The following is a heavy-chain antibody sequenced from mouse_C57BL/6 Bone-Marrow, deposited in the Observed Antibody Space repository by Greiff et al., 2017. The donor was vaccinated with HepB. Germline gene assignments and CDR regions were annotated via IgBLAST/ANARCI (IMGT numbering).Heavy chain of an antibody. Sequence: VQLQQSGAELVRPGASVKLSCTASGFNIKDDYMHWVKQRPEQGLEWIGWIDPEKGDTYYASKFQGTATITADTSSNTAYLQLSSLTSEDTAVYYCTTGGGMVYFDYWGKGTTRTVSS. CDR2: IDPEKGDT. D-gene: IGHD2-10*02. J-gene: IGHJ2*01. CDR3: TTGGGMVYFDY. V-gene: IGHV14-4*01. CDR1: GFNIKDDY.